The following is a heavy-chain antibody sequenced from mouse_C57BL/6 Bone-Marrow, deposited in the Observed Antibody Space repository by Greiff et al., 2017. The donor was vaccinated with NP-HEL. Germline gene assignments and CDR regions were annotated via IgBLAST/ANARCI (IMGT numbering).Heavy chain of an antibody. J-gene: IGHJ2*01. D-gene: IGHD2-2*01. Sequence: VQLQQSGPELVKPGASVKISCKASGYAFSSSWMNWVKQRPGKGLEWIGRIYPGDGDTNYNGKFKGKATLTADKSSSTAYIQLSSLTSEDSAVYFCVVLWLYYFDYWGQGTTLTVSS. CDR1: GYAFSSSW. V-gene: IGHV1-82*01. CDR3: VVLWLYYFDY. CDR2: IYPGDGDT.